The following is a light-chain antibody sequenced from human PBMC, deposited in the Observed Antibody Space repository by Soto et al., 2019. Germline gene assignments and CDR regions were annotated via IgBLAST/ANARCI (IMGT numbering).Light chain of an antibody. Sequence: QSVLTQPPSVSGAPGQRVTISCTGSSSNIGAGYDVHWYQQLPGTAPKLLMYGNSNRPSGVPDRFSGSKSGTSASLAITGLQAEDEADYYCQSYDSSLSGRDNYVFGTGTKLTVL. CDR1: SSNIGAGYD. J-gene: IGLJ1*01. CDR3: QSYDSSLSGRDNYV. V-gene: IGLV1-40*01. CDR2: GNS.